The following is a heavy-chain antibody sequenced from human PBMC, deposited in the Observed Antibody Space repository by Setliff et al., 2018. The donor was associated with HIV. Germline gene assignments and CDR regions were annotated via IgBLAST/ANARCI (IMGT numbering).Heavy chain of an antibody. V-gene: IGHV4-4*02. D-gene: IGHD3-9*01. CDR3: ARENIFFDSRIAYNWFDP. J-gene: IGHJ5*02. CDR2: IYHSGST. Sequence: PSETLSLTCAVSGGSISSSNWWSWVRQPPGKGLEWIGEIYHSGSTNYNPSLKSRVTISVDKSKNQFSLKLSSVTAADTAVYYCARENIFFDSRIAYNWFDPWGQGTLVTVSS. CDR1: GGSISSSNW.